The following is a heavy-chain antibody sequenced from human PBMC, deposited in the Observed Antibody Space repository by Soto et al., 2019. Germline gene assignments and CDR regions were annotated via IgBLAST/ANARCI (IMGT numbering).Heavy chain of an antibody. D-gene: IGHD6-19*01. Sequence: ASVNVFCKASGYTSTIYAKHWVCQAPGQSLEWMGWINAGNGNTKYSQKFQGRVTITRDTYASTAYMELSSVRAEDMAVYYCAMGPYYCSGWYYISHVYWGQGTLVTVSS. J-gene: IGHJ4*02. CDR2: INAGNGNT. V-gene: IGHV1-3*01. CDR1: GYTSTIYA. CDR3: AMGPYYCSGWYYISHVY.